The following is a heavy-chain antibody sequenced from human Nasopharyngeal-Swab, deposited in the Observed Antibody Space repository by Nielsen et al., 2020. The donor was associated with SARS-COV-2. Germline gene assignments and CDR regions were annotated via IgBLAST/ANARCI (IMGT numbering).Heavy chain of an antibody. Sequence: VRQMPGKGLGWVSVIYSGGSTYYADSVKGRFTISRDNSKNTLFLQMNYLRAEDTAVYYCARESGYSDYDASSWYFDLWGRGTLVTVSS. CDR2: IYSGGST. V-gene: IGHV3-53*01. D-gene: IGHD5-12*01. J-gene: IGHJ2*01. CDR3: ARESGYSDYDASSWYFDL.